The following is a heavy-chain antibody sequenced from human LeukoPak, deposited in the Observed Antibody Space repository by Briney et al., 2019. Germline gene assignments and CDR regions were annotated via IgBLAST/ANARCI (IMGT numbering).Heavy chain of an antibody. J-gene: IGHJ5*02. D-gene: IGHD6-13*01. Sequence: RASVKVSCKASGFAFTSSAIQWVRQARGQRLEWLGWIIVGSGETSYAQKLQERVTITTDMSTGTSYMELSSLGPEDTAVYYCAKDPSSSWTVNWFDPWGQGTLVTVSS. CDR2: IIVGSGET. V-gene: IGHV1-58*02. CDR1: GFAFTSSA. CDR3: AKDPSSSWTVNWFDP.